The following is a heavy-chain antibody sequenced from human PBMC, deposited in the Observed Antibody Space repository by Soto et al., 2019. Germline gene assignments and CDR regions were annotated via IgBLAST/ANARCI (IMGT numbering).Heavy chain of an antibody. CDR2: IWYDGSNK. CDR3: ARTIYDSSGYVDY. D-gene: IGHD3-22*01. Sequence: GGSLRLSCAASGFTFSSYGMHWVRQAPGKGLEWVAVIWYDGSNKYYADSVKGRFTISRDNSKNTLYLQMNSLRAEDTAVYYCARTIYDSSGYVDYWGQGTLVTVSS. J-gene: IGHJ4*02. CDR1: GFTFSSYG. V-gene: IGHV3-33*01.